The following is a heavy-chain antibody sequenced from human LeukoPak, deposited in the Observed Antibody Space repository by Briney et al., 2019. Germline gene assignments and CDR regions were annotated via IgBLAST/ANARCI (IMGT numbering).Heavy chain of an antibody. Sequence: GGSLRLSCAASGFTFSSYAMHWVRQAPGKGLEYVSAISSNGGSTYYANSVKGRFTISRDNSKNTLYLQMGSLRAEDMAVYYCASSPRVEWELFDYWGQGTLVTVSS. V-gene: IGHV3-64*01. CDR3: ASSPRVEWELFDY. CDR1: GFTFSSYA. D-gene: IGHD1-26*01. J-gene: IGHJ4*02. CDR2: ISSNGGST.